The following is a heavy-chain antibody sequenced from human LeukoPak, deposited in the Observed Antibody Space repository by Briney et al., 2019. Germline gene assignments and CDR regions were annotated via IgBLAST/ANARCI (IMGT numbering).Heavy chain of an antibody. D-gene: IGHD3-22*01. J-gene: IGHJ5*02. CDR2: IKQDGSEK. CDR3: ARAHITYDSSGYYYVDWFDP. CDR1: GFTFTSYW. Sequence: GESLKISCAASGFTFTSYWMSWVRQAPGKGLEWVANIKQDGSEKYYVDSVKGRFTISRDNAKNSLYLQMNSLRAEDTAVYYCARAHITYDSSGYYYVDWFDPWGQGTLVTVSS. V-gene: IGHV3-7*01.